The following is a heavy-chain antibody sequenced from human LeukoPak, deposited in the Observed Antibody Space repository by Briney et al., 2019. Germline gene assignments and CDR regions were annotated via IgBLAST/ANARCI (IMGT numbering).Heavy chain of an antibody. V-gene: IGHV1-2*02. CDR1: GYTFTGYY. Sequence: ASVKVSCKASGYTFTGYYMHWVRQAPGQGLEWMGWINPNSGGTNYAQKFQGRVTMTRDTSISTAYMELSRLRSDDTAVYYCASRYRRDGYNSEAFDIWGQGTMVTVSS. J-gene: IGHJ3*02. CDR3: ASRYRRDGYNSEAFDI. CDR2: INPNSGGT. D-gene: IGHD5-24*01.